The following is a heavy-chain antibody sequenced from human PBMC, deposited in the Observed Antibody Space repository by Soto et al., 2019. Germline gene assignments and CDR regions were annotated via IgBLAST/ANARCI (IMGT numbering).Heavy chain of an antibody. CDR1: GYTFTSYA. J-gene: IGHJ6*03. D-gene: IGHD3-10*01. Sequence: GASVKVSCKASGYTFTSYALHWVRQAPGQRLEWMGWINAGNGNTKYSQKFQGRVTITRDTSASTAYMELSSLRSEDTAVYYCARDRNYYGSGSYSHLYMDVWGKGTTVTVS. V-gene: IGHV1-3*01. CDR2: INAGNGNT. CDR3: ARDRNYYGSGSYSHLYMDV.